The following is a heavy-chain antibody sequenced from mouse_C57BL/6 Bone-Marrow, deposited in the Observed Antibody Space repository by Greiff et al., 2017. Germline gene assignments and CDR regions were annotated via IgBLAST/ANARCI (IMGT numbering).Heavy chain of an antibody. V-gene: IGHV1-15*01. D-gene: IGHD2-5*01. Sequence: VQLQQSGAELVRPGASVTLSCKASGYTFTDYELHWVKQTPVHGLEWIGAIDPETGGTAYNQKFKGKAILTADKSSSTAYMELRSLPSEDSADYYCTGLRSNPAGFAYWGQVTLVTVSA. CDR1: GYTFTDYE. CDR3: TGLRSNPAGFAY. CDR2: IDPETGGT. J-gene: IGHJ3*01.